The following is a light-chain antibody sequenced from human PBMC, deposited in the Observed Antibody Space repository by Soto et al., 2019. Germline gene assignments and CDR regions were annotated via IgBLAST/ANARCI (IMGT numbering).Light chain of an antibody. CDR1: SDHVGGYNY. J-gene: IGLJ3*02. V-gene: IGLV2-14*01. Sequence: QSALTQPASVSGSPGQSITISCTGTSDHVGGYNYVSWYQQHPGKAPKLMIYEVSNRPSGVSNRFSGSKSGNTASLTISGLQAEDEADYYCSSYTTSSTLDVFGGGTKLTVL. CDR3: SSYTTSSTLDV. CDR2: EVS.